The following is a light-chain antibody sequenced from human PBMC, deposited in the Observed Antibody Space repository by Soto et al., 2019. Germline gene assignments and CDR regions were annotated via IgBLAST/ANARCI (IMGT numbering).Light chain of an antibody. CDR2: GNN. CDR1: SSNIGAGYD. Sequence: QTVVTQPPSVSGAPGKRVTISCTGSSSNIGAGYDVHWYQQLPGTAPKLLIYGNNNRPSGVPDRFSGSKSGTSASLAITGLQAEDEADYYCQSYDSSLSGVVFGGGTKVTVL. V-gene: IGLV1-40*01. CDR3: QSYDSSLSGVV. J-gene: IGLJ2*01.